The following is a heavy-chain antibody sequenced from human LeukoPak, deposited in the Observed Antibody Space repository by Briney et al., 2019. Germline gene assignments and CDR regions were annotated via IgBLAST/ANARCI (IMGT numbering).Heavy chain of an antibody. V-gene: IGHV3-48*03. J-gene: IGHJ4*02. CDR2: ISSSGSTI. CDR1: GFTFSSYE. CDR3: ARDLAYGSGSS. Sequence: GGSLRLSCAASGFTFSSYEMNWVRQAPGKGLEWVSYISSSGSTIYYADSVKGRFTISRDNAKNSLYLQMNSLRAEDTAVYYCARDLAYGSGSSWGQGTPVTVSS. D-gene: IGHD3-10*01.